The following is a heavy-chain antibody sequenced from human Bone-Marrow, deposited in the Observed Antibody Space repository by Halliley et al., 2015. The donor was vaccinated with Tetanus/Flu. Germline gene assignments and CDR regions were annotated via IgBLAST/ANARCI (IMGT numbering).Heavy chain of an antibody. J-gene: IGHJ4*02. CDR1: GVSLATSGYS. Sequence: TLSLTCTVSGVSLATSGYSWGWIRQPPGKGLEWIGSFYYNGSTDYNPSLKSRVSISVDTSANHLSLNLNSVTAADTAVYYCARHYRHWLFDYWGQGTLVTVSS. D-gene: IGHD3-16*02. CDR2: FYYNGST. V-gene: IGHV4-39*01. CDR3: ARHYRHWLFDY.